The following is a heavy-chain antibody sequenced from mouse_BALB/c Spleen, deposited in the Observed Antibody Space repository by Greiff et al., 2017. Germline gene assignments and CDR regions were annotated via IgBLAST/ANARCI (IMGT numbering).Heavy chain of an antibody. V-gene: IGHV5-17*02. Sequence: EVQVVESGGGLVQPGGSRKLSCAASGFTFSSFGMHWVRQAPEKGLEWVAYISSGSSTIYYADTVKGRFTISRDNPKNTLFLQMTSLRSEDTAMYYCARSGYYGSSFAWFAYWGQGTLVTVSA. CDR2: ISSGSSTI. J-gene: IGHJ3*01. CDR1: GFTFSSFG. D-gene: IGHD1-1*01. CDR3: ARSGYYGSSFAWFAY.